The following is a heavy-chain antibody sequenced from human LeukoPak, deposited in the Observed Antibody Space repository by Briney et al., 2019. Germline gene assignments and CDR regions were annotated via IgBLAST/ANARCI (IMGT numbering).Heavy chain of an antibody. D-gene: IGHD1-26*01. CDR2: IYYSGST. CDR1: GFTFSSYW. V-gene: IGHV4-59*01. J-gene: IGHJ6*03. Sequence: GSLRPSCAASGFTFSSYWMSWIRQPPGKGLEWIGYIYYSGSTNYNPSLKSRVTLSVDTAKNQFSLKLSSVTAADTAVYYCARVRWELPRRYYYYYYMDVWGKGTTVTVSS. CDR3: ARVRWELPRRYYYYYYMDV.